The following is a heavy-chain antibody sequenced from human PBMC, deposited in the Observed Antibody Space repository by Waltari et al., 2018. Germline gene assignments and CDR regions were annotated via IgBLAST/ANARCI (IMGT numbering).Heavy chain of an antibody. CDR2: IIPIFGTA. D-gene: IGHD1-7*01. CDR1: GGTFRSYA. CDR3: ARGILNWNYGYYYYGMDV. Sequence: QVQLVQSGAEVKKPGSSVKVSCKASGGTFRSYAISWVRQAPGQGLEWMGGIIPIFGTANYAQKFQGRVTITADESTSTAYMELSSLRSEDTAVYYCARGILNWNYGYYYYGMDVWGQGTTVTVSS. J-gene: IGHJ6*02. V-gene: IGHV1-69*01.